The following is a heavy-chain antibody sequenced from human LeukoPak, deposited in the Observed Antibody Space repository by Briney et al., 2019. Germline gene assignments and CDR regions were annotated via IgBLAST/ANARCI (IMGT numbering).Heavy chain of an antibody. CDR2: INPNSGGT. CDR3: ARVTNYYDSRWDY. V-gene: IGHV1-2*02. D-gene: IGHD3-22*01. Sequence: GASVKVSCKASGYTFTGYYMHWVRQAPGQRLEWMGWINPNSGGTNYAQKFQGRVTMTRDTSISTAYMELSRLRSDDTAVYYCARVTNYYDSRWDYWGQGTLVTVSS. CDR1: GYTFTGYY. J-gene: IGHJ4*02.